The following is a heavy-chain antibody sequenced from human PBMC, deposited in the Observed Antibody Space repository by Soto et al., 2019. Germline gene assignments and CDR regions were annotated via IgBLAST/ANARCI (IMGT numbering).Heavy chain of an antibody. Sequence: SLRLSCSVSVFTFSNYEMNWFRQAPEKGLEWVSFISPDGSTIYADSVKGRFTISRDNAKNSLYLQMNSLRAEDTAVYYCARGGYCDATTCYRLNAFDVWGRGTVVTVSS. V-gene: IGHV3-48*03. CDR1: VFTFSNYE. CDR3: ARGGYCDATTCYRLNAFDV. CDR2: ISPDGSTI. J-gene: IGHJ3*01. D-gene: IGHD2-2*01.